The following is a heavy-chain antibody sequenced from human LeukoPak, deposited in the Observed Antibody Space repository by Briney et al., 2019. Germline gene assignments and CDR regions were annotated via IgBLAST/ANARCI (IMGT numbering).Heavy chain of an antibody. D-gene: IGHD3-22*01. J-gene: IGHJ5*02. V-gene: IGHV4-34*01. CDR3: ARVRGILYYYDSSGWFDP. Sequence: PSETLSLTCAVYGGSFSGYYWTWIRQPPGKGLEWIGEINYSGSTKYNPSLKSRVTISVDTSKNQFSLKLSSVTAADTAVYYCARVRGILYYYDSSGWFDPWGQGTLVTVSS. CDR2: INYSGST. CDR1: GGSFSGYY.